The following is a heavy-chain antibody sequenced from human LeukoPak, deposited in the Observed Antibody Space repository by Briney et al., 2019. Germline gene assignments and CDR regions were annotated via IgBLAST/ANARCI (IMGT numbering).Heavy chain of an antibody. Sequence: SETLSLTCAVSGGSISSGGYSWSWIRQPPGKGLEWIGYIYHSGSTYYNPSLKSRVTISVDRSKNQFSLKLSSVTAADTAVYYCARDLGSYDTGGYYHGYFDYWGQGTLVTVSS. J-gene: IGHJ4*02. D-gene: IGHD3-22*01. CDR3: ARDLGSYDTGGYYHGYFDY. CDR1: GGSISSGGYS. CDR2: IYHSGST. V-gene: IGHV4-30-2*01.